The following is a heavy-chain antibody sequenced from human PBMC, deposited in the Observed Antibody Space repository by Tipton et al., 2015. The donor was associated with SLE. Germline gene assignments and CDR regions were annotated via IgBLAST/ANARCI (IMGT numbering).Heavy chain of an antibody. CDR3: ARDTSSGWYYYYYYMDV. Sequence: SLRLSCAASGFTFSSYAMHWVRQAPEKGLEWVAVISYDGSNKYYADSVKGRFTISRDNSKNTLYLQMNNLRAEDTAVYYCARDTSSGWYYYYYYMDVWGKGTTVTVSS. J-gene: IGHJ6*03. V-gene: IGHV3-30*01. CDR2: ISYDGSNK. D-gene: IGHD6-19*01. CDR1: GFTFSSYA.